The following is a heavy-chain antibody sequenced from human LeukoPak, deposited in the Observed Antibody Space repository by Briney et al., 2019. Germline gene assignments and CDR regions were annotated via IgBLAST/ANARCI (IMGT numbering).Heavy chain of an antibody. CDR3: ARELAGDYYDSSGYYPFDY. CDR1: GYTFTSYY. CDR2: INPSGGST. J-gene: IGHJ4*02. D-gene: IGHD3-22*01. V-gene: IGHV1-46*01. Sequence: ASVKVSCKASGYTFTSYYMHWVRQAPGQGLEWMVIINPSGGSTSYAQKFQGRVTMTRDTSTSTVYMELSSLRSEDTAVYYCARELAGDYYDSSGYYPFDYWGQGTLVTVSS.